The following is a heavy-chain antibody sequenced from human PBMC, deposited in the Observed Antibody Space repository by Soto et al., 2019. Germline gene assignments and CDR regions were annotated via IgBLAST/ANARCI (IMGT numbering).Heavy chain of an antibody. V-gene: IGHV4-4*02. Sequence: QVQLQESGPGLVKPSGTLSLTCAVSGGSISSSNWWSWVRQPPGKGLEWIGEIYHSGSTNYNPSRKSRVTISVAKSKNQCSPKLSSVTAADTAVYYCASLPATSDFDYWGQGTLVTVSS. D-gene: IGHD2-2*01. CDR3: ASLPATSDFDY. J-gene: IGHJ4*02. CDR1: GGSISSSNW. CDR2: IYHSGST.